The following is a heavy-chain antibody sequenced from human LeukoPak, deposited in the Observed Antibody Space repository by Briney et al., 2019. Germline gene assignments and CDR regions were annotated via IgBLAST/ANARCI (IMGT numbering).Heavy chain of an antibody. V-gene: IGHV4-59*01. CDR2: IYYSGST. CDR1: GGSLSSYY. D-gene: IGHD2-15*01. J-gene: IGHJ6*03. CDR3: ATSGGEPYYYYYMDV. Sequence: SETLSLTCTVSGGSLSSYYWSWIRQPPGKGLEWIGYIYYSGSTNYNPSLKSRVTISVDTSKNQFSLKLSSVTAADTAVYYCATSGGEPYYYYYMDVWGKGTTVTISS.